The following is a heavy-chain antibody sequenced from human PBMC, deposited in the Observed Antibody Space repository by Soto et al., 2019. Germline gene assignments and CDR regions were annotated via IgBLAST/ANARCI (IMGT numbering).Heavy chain of an antibody. V-gene: IGHV4-61*01. Sequence: PSETLSLTCTVSGGSVSSGSYYWSWIRQPPGKGLEWIGYIYYSGSTNYNPSLKSRVTISVDTSKNQFSPKLSSVTAADTAVYYCARGNCSGGSCYFRSFDYWGQGTLVTVSS. CDR3: ARGNCSGGSCYFRSFDY. D-gene: IGHD2-15*01. J-gene: IGHJ4*02. CDR2: IYYSGST. CDR1: GGSVSSGSYY.